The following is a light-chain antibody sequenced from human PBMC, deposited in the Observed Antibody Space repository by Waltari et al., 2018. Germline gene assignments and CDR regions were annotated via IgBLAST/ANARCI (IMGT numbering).Light chain of an antibody. CDR1: SSDVGSYNF. V-gene: IGLV2-23*02. CDR3: CSYTTSNTFV. J-gene: IGLJ2*01. CDR2: EAT. Sequence: QSALTQPASVSGSPGQSITLSCTGPSSDVGSYNFVTWYQQHPGKAPNLMIYEATKRPSGVSNRFSGSKSGNTASLTISGLQAEDEADYYCCSYTTSNTFVFGGGTKLTVL.